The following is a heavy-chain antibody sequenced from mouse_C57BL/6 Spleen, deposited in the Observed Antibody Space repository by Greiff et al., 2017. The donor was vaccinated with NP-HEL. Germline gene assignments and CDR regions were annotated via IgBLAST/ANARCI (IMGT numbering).Heavy chain of an antibody. V-gene: IGHV14-2*01. J-gene: IGHJ3*01. CDR3: ARPDYYGSSYLAWFAY. CDR2: IDPEDGET. D-gene: IGHD1-1*01. Sequence: EVMLVESGAELVKPGASVKLSCTASGFNIKDYYMHWVKQRTEQGLEWIGRIDPEDGETKYAPKFQGKATITADTSSNTAYLQLSSLTSEDTAVYYCARPDYYGSSYLAWFAYWGQGTLVTVSA. CDR1: GFNIKDYY.